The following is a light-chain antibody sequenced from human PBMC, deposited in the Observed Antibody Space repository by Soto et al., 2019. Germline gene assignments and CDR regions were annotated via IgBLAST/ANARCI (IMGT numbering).Light chain of an antibody. J-gene: IGKJ2*01. CDR1: ESVSSY. CDR3: QQRSNWPPYT. V-gene: IGKV3-11*01. Sequence: EIVLTQSPATLSLSPGERATLSCRASESVSSYLAWYQQTPGQAPRLLIYDASNRATGIPARFSGSGSGTDFTLTISSLEPEDFAVYYWQQRSNWPPYTFGQGTKLEIK. CDR2: DAS.